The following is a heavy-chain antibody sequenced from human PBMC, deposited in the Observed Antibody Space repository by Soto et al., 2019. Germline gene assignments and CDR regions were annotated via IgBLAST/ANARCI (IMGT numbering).Heavy chain of an antibody. CDR2: VSPENKNA. J-gene: IGHJ4*02. Sequence: XSVKVSSNTSGYTFTEYDINWVRQAPGQGPEYMGWVSPENKNAGYAPQFRGRVSLTTDTTISTASLEVTNLTYEDTAVYYCEVTTGYWGQGTMVTVSS. CDR3: EVTTGY. D-gene: IGHD1-1*01. V-gene: IGHV1-8*01. CDR1: GYTFTEYD.